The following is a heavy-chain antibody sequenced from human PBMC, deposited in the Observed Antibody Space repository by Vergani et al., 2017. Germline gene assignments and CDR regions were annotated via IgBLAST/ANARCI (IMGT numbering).Heavy chain of an antibody. V-gene: IGHV1-18*01. CDR1: SHILQTYG. CDR2: IRPYTGHT. J-gene: IGHJ3*01. Sequence: QVQLVQSGAELKKSGASVSVFRKGPSHILQTYGISWVRQAPGKGLEWMAWIRPYTGHTIYAQKFQDRVTMTADTSTNTAYMELRSLRSDDTAVYFCARVAPSNSEVTPTAFDVWGQGTMVTVSS. D-gene: IGHD1-1*01. CDR3: ARVAPSNSEVTPTAFDV.